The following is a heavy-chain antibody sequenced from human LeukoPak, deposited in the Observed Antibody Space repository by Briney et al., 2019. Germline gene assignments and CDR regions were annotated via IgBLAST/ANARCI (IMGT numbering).Heavy chain of an antibody. Sequence: PSETLSLTCTVSGGSISSSDYYWGWIRQPPGKGLEWIGSNRGSTYYNLSLQSRVTISVDTSKSQFSLKLGSVTAADTAVYFCARMRGYSNGYVDYGGQGTLVTVSS. D-gene: IGHD5-18*01. CDR3: ARMRGYSNGYVDY. V-gene: IGHV4-39*01. CDR2: NRGST. J-gene: IGHJ4*02. CDR1: GGSISSSDYY.